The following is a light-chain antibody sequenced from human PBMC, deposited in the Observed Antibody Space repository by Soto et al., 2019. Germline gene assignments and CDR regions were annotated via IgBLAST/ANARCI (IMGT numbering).Light chain of an antibody. Sequence: DIQMTQSPSTLSASIADTITITCRAGQGVGRWLAWYQHKPGKAPKLLVYDASTLESGVPSRFSGSGSGTEFTLTISSLEPEDFAVYYCQQRSNWLITFGQGTRLEIK. J-gene: IGKJ5*01. V-gene: IGKV1-5*01. CDR3: QQRSNWLIT. CDR2: DAS. CDR1: QGVGRW.